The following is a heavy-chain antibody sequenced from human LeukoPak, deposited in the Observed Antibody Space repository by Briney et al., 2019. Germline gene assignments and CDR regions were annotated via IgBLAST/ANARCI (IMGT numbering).Heavy chain of an antibody. V-gene: IGHV4-59*01. J-gene: IGHJ4*02. Sequence: SETLSLTCTVSGGSISSYYWSWIRQPPGKGLEWIGYIYYSGSTNYNPSLRSRVTMSVDTSKNQFSLKLNSVTAADTAVYYCARDRLGLPVDYWGRGTLVTVSS. CDR3: ARDRLGLPVDY. CDR2: IYYSGST. D-gene: IGHD3-16*01. CDR1: GGSISSYY.